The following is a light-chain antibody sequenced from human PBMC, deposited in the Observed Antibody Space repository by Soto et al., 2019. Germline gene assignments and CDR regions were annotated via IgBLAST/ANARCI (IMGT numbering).Light chain of an antibody. V-gene: IGKV3-20*01. CDR1: QSVSSNY. J-gene: IGKJ2*01. CDR2: AAS. Sequence: EIVLTQSPGTLSLSLGERATLSCRSSQSVSSNYLAWYQQKPGQAPRLLIYAASSRATGIPDRFSGSGSGTDFTLTISRLEPEDFAVYYCQQYGSSPLYTFGQGTKLEIK. CDR3: QQYGSSPLYT.